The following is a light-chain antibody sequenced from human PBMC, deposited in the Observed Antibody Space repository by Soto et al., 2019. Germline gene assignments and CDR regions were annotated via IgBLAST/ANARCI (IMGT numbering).Light chain of an antibody. CDR3: QHYVTSLTT. CDR1: QSVTSNY. Sequence: EIVLTQSPGTLSLSPGERATLSCRASQSVTSNYLAWYQQKPGQAPRLLIFGSYRRATGIPDRFSGSGSGTEFTLTINRLEPEDFVVYYCQHYVTSLTTFGQGTKVEVK. V-gene: IGKV3-20*01. J-gene: IGKJ1*01. CDR2: GSY.